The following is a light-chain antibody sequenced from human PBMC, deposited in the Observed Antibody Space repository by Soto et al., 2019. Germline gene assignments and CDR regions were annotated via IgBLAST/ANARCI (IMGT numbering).Light chain of an antibody. CDR3: QQYGRAPST. V-gene: IGKV3-20*01. J-gene: IGKJ1*01. CDR2: GAT. CDR1: QSVTSNY. Sequence: IVLTQSPGTLALSPGERGTFSGRARQSVTSNYLAWYQQNPGQATRALIFGATSRSAGIPDRFSGSGSGTDFTLTISRLEPEDFPVYYCQQYGRAPSTFGQGTKVDIK.